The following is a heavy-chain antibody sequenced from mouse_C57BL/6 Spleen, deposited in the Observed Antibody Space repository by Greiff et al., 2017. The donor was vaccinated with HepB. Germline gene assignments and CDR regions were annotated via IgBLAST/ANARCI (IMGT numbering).Heavy chain of an antibody. CDR1: GYAFSSSW. V-gene: IGHV1-82*01. J-gene: IGHJ4*01. D-gene: IGHD3-2*02. CDR3: ATAQANYAMDY. Sequence: VQLVESGPELVKPGASVKISCKASGYAFSSSWMNWVKQRPGKGLEWIGRIYPGDGDTNYNGKFKGKATLTADKSSSTAYMQLSSLTSEDSAVYFCATAQANYAMDYWGQGTSVTVSS. CDR2: IYPGDGDT.